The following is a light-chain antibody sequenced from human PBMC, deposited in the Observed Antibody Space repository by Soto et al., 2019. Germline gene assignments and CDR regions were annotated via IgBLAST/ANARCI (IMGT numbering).Light chain of an antibody. J-gene: IGKJ1*01. CDR3: QQYGSAPWT. CDR2: AAS. CDR1: QSVSNNY. V-gene: IGKV3-20*01. Sequence: EIVLTQSPGTLSLSPGERATISCRASQSVSNNYLAWYQQKPGQAPRLLIYAASNRARGIPDRFGGSGSGTDFTLTVSRLDPEDLAGDYCQQYGSAPWTFGQWTKVEI.